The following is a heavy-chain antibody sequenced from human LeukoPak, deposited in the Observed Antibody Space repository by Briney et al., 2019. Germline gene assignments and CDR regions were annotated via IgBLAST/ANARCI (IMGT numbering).Heavy chain of an antibody. CDR2: INHSGST. V-gene: IGHV4-34*01. D-gene: IGHD2-2*01. J-gene: IGHJ4*02. Sequence: SETLSLTCAVYGGSFSGYYRSWIRQPPGKGLEWIGEINHSGSTNYNPSLKSRVTISVDTSKNQFSLKLSSVTAADTAVYYCARGGVVPAAIDYWGQGTLVTVSS. CDR3: ARGGVVPAAIDY. CDR1: GGSFSGYY.